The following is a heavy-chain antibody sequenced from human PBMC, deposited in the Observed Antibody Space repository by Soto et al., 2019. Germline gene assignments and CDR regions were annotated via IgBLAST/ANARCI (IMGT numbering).Heavy chain of an antibody. CDR1: GFTFSSYS. D-gene: IGHD2-15*01. Sequence: GGSLRLSCAASGFTFSSYSMNWVRQAPGKGLEWVSSISSSSSYIYYADSVKGRFTISRDNAKNSLYLQMNSLRAEDTAVYYCARDFRKGYCSGGSCYEHNYYYYMDVWGKGTTVTVSS. CDR3: ARDFRKGYCSGGSCYEHNYYYYMDV. J-gene: IGHJ6*03. V-gene: IGHV3-21*01. CDR2: ISSSSSYI.